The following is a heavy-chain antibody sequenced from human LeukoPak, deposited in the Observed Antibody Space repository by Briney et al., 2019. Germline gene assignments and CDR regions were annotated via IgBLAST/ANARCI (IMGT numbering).Heavy chain of an antibody. D-gene: IGHD6-19*01. V-gene: IGHV1-8*01. Sequence: GASVKVSCKASGYTFTSCDINWVRQATGQGLEWMGWMNPNSGNTGYGQSFQGRITMTRDISIGTAYMELSNLTSEDTAIYYCTGGSSGQRDNWGQGTLVIVSP. J-gene: IGHJ4*02. CDR2: MNPNSGNT. CDR1: GYTFTSCD. CDR3: TGGSSGQRDN.